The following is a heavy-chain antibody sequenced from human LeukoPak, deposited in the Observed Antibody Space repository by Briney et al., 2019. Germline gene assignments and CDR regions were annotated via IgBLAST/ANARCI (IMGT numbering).Heavy chain of an antibody. V-gene: IGHV3-48*04. CDR2: ISSGSSTI. CDR3: ARGSGYYYNY. Sequence: PGGSLRLSCAASGFTLSSSSMHWVRQAPGKGLEWVSYISSGSSTIYYAASVKGRFTISRDNAKSSLYLQMNSLSAEDTAVYYCARGSGYYYNYWGQGTLVTVSS. J-gene: IGHJ4*02. D-gene: IGHD3-22*01. CDR1: GFTLSSSS.